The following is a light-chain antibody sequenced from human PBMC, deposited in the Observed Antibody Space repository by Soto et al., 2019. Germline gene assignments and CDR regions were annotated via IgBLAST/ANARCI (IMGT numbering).Light chain of an antibody. CDR1: SSDVGGYNY. J-gene: IGLJ1*01. CDR3: SSYRRGSTYV. Sequence: QSVLTQAASVSGSPGQSITVSCTGTSSDVGGYNYVSWYQQHPGKAPRLMIYDVTNRPSGVSDRFSGSKSGNTASLTISGLQAEDEADYYCSSYRRGSTYVFGTGTKVTV. V-gene: IGLV2-14*03. CDR2: DVT.